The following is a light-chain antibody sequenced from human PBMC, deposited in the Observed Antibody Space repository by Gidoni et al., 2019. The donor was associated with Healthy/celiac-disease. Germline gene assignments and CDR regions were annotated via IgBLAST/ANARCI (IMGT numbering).Light chain of an antibody. CDR3: QQYYSTPYT. CDR1: QSVLYSSNNKNY. V-gene: IGKV4-1*01. Sequence: DIVMPQSPDSLAVSLGERATINCKSSQSVLYSSNNKNYLAWYQQKPGQPPKLLIDWASTRESGVPDLFSGSGSGTDLTLTISSLQAEDVAVYYCQQYYSTPYTFGQGTKLEIK. J-gene: IGKJ2*01. CDR2: WAS.